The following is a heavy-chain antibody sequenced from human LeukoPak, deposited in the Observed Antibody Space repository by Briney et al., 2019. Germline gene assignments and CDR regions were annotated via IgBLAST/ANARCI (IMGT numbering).Heavy chain of an antibody. CDR3: ARLPNYYDSSGYYFDD. Sequence: GESLKISCKAFGYRFTTYWIGWVRQMPGKGLEWMGIIYPGDSDIRVSPSFQGQVTISADKSIKTTYLQWSSLKVSDTAMYYCARLPNYYDSSGYYFDDWGQGTLVTVSS. J-gene: IGHJ4*02. CDR1: GYRFTTYW. CDR2: IYPGDSDI. D-gene: IGHD3-22*01. V-gene: IGHV5-51*01.